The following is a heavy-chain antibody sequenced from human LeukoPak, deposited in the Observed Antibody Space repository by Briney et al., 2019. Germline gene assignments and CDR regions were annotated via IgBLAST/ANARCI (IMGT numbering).Heavy chain of an antibody. Sequence: GGSLRLSCAASGFTVSSNFMSWVRQAPGKGLECVSVTYSDGTTYYADSVKGRFTISRDNSKNTLYLQMNSLRAGDTAVYYCARWLDNVLTGYPFDPWGQGTLVTVSS. V-gene: IGHV3-53*01. CDR3: ARWLDNVLTGYPFDP. CDR1: GFTVSSNF. J-gene: IGHJ5*02. CDR2: TYSDGTT. D-gene: IGHD3-9*01.